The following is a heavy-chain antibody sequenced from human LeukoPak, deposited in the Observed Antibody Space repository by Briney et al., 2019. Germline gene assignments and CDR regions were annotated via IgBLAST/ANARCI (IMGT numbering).Heavy chain of an antibody. Sequence: TGGSLRLSCAASGFTVSSNYMSWVRQAPGKGLEWVSVIYSGGSTYYADSVKGRFTISRDNSKNTLYPQMNSLRAEDTAVYYCARVSSDIFVYYFDYWGQGTLVTVSS. D-gene: IGHD3-9*01. J-gene: IGHJ4*02. CDR1: GFTVSSNY. V-gene: IGHV3-66*02. CDR3: ARVSSDIFVYYFDY. CDR2: IYSGGST.